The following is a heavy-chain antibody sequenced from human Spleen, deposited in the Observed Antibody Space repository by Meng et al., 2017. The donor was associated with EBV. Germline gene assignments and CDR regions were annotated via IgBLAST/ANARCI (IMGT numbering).Heavy chain of an antibody. J-gene: IGHJ5*02. Sequence: ESRRGQVKPSGPPSLTCTVSGDSISSFYYWGWIRQPPGRGLEWIGSVHYTGSTYYSPSLKSRVTVSVDTSKNQFSLRLTSVTAADTAVYYCARPFPSWQSPRLDPFGAWGQGTLVTVSS. V-gene: IGHV4-39*01. D-gene: IGHD6-19*01. CDR3: ARPFPSWQSPRLDPFGA. CDR1: GDSISSFYY. CDR2: VHYTGST.